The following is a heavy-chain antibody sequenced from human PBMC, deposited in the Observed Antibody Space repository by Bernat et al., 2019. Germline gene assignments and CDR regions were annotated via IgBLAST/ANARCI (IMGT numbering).Heavy chain of an antibody. J-gene: IGHJ4*02. CDR1: GGSISSYY. CDR3: ARDSDGDSPVGY. D-gene: IGHD4-17*01. CDR2: IYYSGST. Sequence: QVQLQESGPGLVKPSETLSLTCTVSGGSISSYYWSWIRQPPGKGLEWIAYIYYSGSTNYNPSLKSRVTISVDKSKNQFSLKLSSVTAADTAVYYCARDSDGDSPVGYWGQGTLVTVSS. V-gene: IGHV4-59*12.